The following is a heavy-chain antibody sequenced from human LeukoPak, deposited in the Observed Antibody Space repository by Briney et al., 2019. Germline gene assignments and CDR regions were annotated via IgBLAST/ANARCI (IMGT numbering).Heavy chain of an antibody. CDR3: ARFIAAAGRFDY. V-gene: IGHV4-39*01. J-gene: IGHJ4*02. D-gene: IGHD6-13*01. CDR2: ITYSGST. CDR1: GGSISSSTYY. Sequence: ASETLSLTCTVSGGSISSSTYYWAWIRQSPGKGLEWIGSITYSGSTYYNPSLESRVTISVDTSKNQFSLRLISVTAVDTAVYYCARFIAAAGRFDYWGQGTLVTVSS.